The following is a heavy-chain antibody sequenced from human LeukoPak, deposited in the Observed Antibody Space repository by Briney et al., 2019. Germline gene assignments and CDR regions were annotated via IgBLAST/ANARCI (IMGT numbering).Heavy chain of an antibody. CDR2: ISSSSSYI. Sequence: PGGSLRLSCAASGFTFSSYSMNWVRQAPGKGLEWVSSISSSSSYIYYADSVKGRFTISRDNAKNSLYLQMNSLRAEDTAVYYCASFCGSVGMDVGAKGPTATVPS. CDR1: GFTFSSYS. CDR3: ASFCGSVGMDV. V-gene: IGHV3-21*01. J-gene: IGHJ6*04. D-gene: IGHD3-3*01.